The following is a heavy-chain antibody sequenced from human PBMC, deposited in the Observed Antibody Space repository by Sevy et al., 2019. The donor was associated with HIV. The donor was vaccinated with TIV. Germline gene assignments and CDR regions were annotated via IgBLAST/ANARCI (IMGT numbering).Heavy chain of an antibody. CDR3: AKALNPALESMLEVNLRSLKGFDV. D-gene: IGHD3-22*01. CDR2: ISGPGYGP. J-gene: IGHJ3*01. CDR1: GFTFNTHA. V-gene: IGHV3-23*01. Sequence: GGSLRLSCAASGFTFNTHAMNWVRQAPGKGLEWVSVISGPGYGPNYADSVKGQFTISRDNSKNTLFLQMNSLRDDDTAVYYCAKALNPALESMLEVNLRSLKGFDVWEQVTMVTVSS.